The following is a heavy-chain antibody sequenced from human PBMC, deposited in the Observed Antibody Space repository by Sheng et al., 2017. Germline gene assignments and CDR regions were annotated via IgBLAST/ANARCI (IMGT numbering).Heavy chain of an antibody. CDR3: ARVSSGFDSWRYFDS. J-gene: IGHJ4*02. D-gene: IGHD5-12*01. V-gene: IGHV3-53*01. CDR1: GFIVSSNY. CDR2: IFGSGNT. Sequence: EVQLVESGGGLIQPGGSLRLSCAASGFIVSSNYMSWVRQAPGKGLEWVSVIFGSGNTYLADSVKGRFTISRDNSKNMLYLQMNSLRAEDTAVYYCARVSSGFDSWRYFDSWGQGT.